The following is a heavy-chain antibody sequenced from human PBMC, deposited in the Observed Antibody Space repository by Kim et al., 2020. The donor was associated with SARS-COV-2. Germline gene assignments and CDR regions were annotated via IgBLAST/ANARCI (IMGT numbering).Heavy chain of an antibody. Sequence: SETLSLTCTVSGGSISSSSYYWGWIRQPPGKGLEWIGSIYYSGRTYYNPSLKSRVTISVDTSKNQFSLKLSSVTAADTAVYYCARRSGMAADFDYWGQGTLVTVSS. CDR3: ARRSGMAADFDY. CDR1: GGSISSSSYY. J-gene: IGHJ4*02. D-gene: IGHD6-25*01. V-gene: IGHV4-39*01. CDR2: IYYSGRT.